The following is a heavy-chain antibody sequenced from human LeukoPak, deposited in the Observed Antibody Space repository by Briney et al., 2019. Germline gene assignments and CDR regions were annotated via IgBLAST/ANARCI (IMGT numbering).Heavy chain of an antibody. J-gene: IGHJ4*02. CDR2: IKQDGSEK. V-gene: IGHV3-7*01. CDR3: ARGTGSSRTDYFDY. CDR1: EFTFSNYW. Sequence: GGSLRLSCAASEFTFSNYWMSWVRQAPGKGLEWVANIKQDGSEKYYVDSVKGRFTISRDNAKNSLYLQMNSLRAEDTAVYYCARGTGSSRTDYFDYWGQGTLVTVPS. D-gene: IGHD6-13*01.